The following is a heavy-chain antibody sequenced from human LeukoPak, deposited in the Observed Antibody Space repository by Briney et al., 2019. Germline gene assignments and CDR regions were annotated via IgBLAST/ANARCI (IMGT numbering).Heavy chain of an antibody. CDR3: ARDYRGYYGMDV. V-gene: IGHV3-30-3*01. D-gene: IGHD1-14*01. Sequence: GGSLRLSCAASGFTFSSYAMYWVRQAPGKGLEWVAFISYDGSNKYYADSVKGRFTISRDNSKNTLYLQMNSLRAEDTAVYYCARDYRGYYGMDVWGQGTTVTVSS. CDR2: ISYDGSNK. J-gene: IGHJ6*02. CDR1: GFTFSSYA.